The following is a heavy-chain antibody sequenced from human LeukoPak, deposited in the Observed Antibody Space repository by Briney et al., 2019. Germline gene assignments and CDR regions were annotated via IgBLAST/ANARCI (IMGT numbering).Heavy chain of an antibody. CDR1: GGSISSSSSY. V-gene: IGHV4-39*07. J-gene: IGHJ4*02. D-gene: IGHD3-9*01. CDR2: IYYSGST. CDR3: ARGSILNY. Sequence: SETLSLTCTVSGGSISSSSSYCGWIRQPPGKGLEWIGSIYYSGSTYYNPPLKSRVTISVDTSKNQFSLKLSSVTAADTAVYYCARGSILNYWGQGTLVTVSS.